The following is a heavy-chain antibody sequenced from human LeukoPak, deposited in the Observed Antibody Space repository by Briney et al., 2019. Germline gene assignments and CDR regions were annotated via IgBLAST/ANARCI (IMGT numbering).Heavy chain of an antibody. Sequence: GGSLRLSCAASGFTFDDYAMHWVRQAPGKGLKWVSGISWNSGSIGYADSVKGRFTISRDNAKNSLYLQMNSLRAEDTALYYCAKARRGYYDSSGRFDYWGQGTLVTVSS. CDR3: AKARRGYYDSSGRFDY. CDR2: ISWNSGSI. J-gene: IGHJ4*02. V-gene: IGHV3-9*01. CDR1: GFTFDDYA. D-gene: IGHD3-22*01.